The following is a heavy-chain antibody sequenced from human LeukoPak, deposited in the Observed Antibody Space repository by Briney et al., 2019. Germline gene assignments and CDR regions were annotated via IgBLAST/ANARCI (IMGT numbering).Heavy chain of an antibody. J-gene: IGHJ4*02. CDR1: GGSFSGYY. V-gene: IGHV4-34*01. Sequence: SETLSLTCAVYGGSFSGYYWSWIRQPPGKGLEWIGEINHSGSTNYNPSLKSRATISVDTSKNQFSLKLSSVTAADTAVYYCARAPYYDSSGYHSAYFEYWGQGTLVTVSS. CDR2: INHSGST. D-gene: IGHD3-22*01. CDR3: ARAPYYDSSGYHSAYFEY.